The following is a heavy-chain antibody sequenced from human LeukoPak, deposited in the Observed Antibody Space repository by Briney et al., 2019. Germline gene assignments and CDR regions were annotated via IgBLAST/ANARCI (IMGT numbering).Heavy chain of an antibody. CDR3: ARFLVVAATREYYFDY. CDR2: IYPGDSDT. Sequence: GESLKISCKGSGYSFTSYWIGWVRQMPGKGLEWMGIIYPGDSDTRYSPSFQGQITISADKSISTAYLQWSSLKASDTAMYYCARFLVVAATREYYFDYWGQGTLVTVSS. V-gene: IGHV5-51*01. CDR1: GYSFTSYW. D-gene: IGHD2-15*01. J-gene: IGHJ4*02.